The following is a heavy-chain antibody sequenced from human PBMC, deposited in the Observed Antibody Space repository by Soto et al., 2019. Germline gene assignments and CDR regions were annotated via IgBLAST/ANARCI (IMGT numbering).Heavy chain of an antibody. D-gene: IGHD2-2*01. CDR2: IDPSDSYI. V-gene: IGHV5-10-1*01. J-gene: IGHJ6*02. CDR3: ARRRDMHSAYHSCHYGMDV. CDR1: GYTFTNYW. Sequence: VESLKITCQGSGYTFTNYWISWGLETPDKALSWMGRIDPSDSYINYSPSFEGHDTISADKSISTAYLQWTSLKASYTAIYYCARRRDMHSAYHSCHYGMDVWRQGTTITVSS.